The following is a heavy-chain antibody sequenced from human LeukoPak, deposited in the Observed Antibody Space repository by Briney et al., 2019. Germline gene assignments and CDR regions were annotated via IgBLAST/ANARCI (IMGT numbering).Heavy chain of an antibody. D-gene: IGHD2/OR15-2a*01. V-gene: IGHV4-59*01. CDR2: IYYSGST. CDR1: GGSISSYY. Sequence: PSETLSLTCTVSGGSISSYYWSWLRQPPGRGLEWIGYIYYSGSTNYNPSLKSRVTISVDTSKNQFSLKLSSVTAADTAVYYCARETSMNWFDPWGQGTLVTVSS. J-gene: IGHJ5*02. CDR3: ARETSMNWFDP.